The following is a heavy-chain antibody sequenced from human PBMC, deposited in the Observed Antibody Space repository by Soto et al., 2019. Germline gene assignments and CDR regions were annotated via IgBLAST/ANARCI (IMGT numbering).Heavy chain of an antibody. J-gene: IGHJ5*02. CDR3: AGKETYYYDSSGYWGFDP. V-gene: IGHV3-74*01. CDR2: INSDGSST. Sequence: GGSLRLSCAASGFTFISYWMHWVRQAPGKGLVWVSRINSDGSSTSYADSVKGRFTISRDNAKNTLYLQMNSLRAEDTAVYYCAGKETYYYDSSGYWGFDPWGQGTLVTVSS. CDR1: GFTFISYW. D-gene: IGHD3-22*01.